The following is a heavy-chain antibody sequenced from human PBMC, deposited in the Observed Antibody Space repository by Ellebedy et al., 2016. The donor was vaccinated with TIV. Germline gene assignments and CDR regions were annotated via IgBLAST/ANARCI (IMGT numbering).Heavy chain of an antibody. CDR3: ARFVRLLRGYSGYDIYYYGMDV. D-gene: IGHD5-12*01. CDR2: INHSGST. V-gene: IGHV4-34*01. J-gene: IGHJ6*02. CDR1: GGSFSGYY. Sequence: GSLRLSXAVYGGSFSGYYWSWIRQPPGKGLEWIGEINHSGSTNYNPSLKSRVTISVDTSKNQFSLKLSSVTAADTAVYYCARFVRLLRGYSGYDIYYYGMDVWGQGTTVTVSS.